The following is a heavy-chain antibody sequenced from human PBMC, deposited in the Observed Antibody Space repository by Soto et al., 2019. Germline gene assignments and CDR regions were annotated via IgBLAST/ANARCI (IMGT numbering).Heavy chain of an antibody. Sequence: GASVKVSCKASGYTFTSYGISWVRQAPGQGLEWMGWISAYNGNTNYAQKLQGRVTMTTDTSTSTAYMELRSLRSDDTAVYYCARAGERGYSYAANFDYWGQGTLVTVSS. J-gene: IGHJ4*02. D-gene: IGHD5-18*01. V-gene: IGHV1-18*01. CDR1: GYTFTSYG. CDR3: ARAGERGYSYAANFDY. CDR2: ISAYNGNT.